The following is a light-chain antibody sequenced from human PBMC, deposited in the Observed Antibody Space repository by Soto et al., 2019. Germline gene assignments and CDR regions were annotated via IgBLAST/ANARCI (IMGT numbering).Light chain of an antibody. J-gene: IGKJ5*01. CDR3: QQYENLPT. CDR2: KAA. V-gene: IGKV1-5*03. Sequence: DIQMTQSPSTLSASVGDRVAIICRASDNIVHWVAWYQQKPGKAPKLLIYKAANLAGVPSRFRGSGSGTDFTFTISRLQPEDIATYYCQQYENLPTFGQGTRLEIK. CDR1: DNIVHW.